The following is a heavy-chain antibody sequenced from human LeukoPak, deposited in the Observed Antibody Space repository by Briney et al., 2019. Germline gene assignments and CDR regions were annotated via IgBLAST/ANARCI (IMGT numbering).Heavy chain of an antibody. CDR3: ARRGKYYDSSGYYYCFDY. J-gene: IGHJ4*02. CDR1: GYSFTSYW. D-gene: IGHD3-22*01. Sequence: KVGESLKISCKGSGYSFTSYWIGWVRQMPGKGLEWMGIIYPGDSDTRYSPSFQGQVTISADKSISTAYLQWSSLKASDTAMYYCARRGKYYDSSGYYYCFDYWGQGTLVTVSS. V-gene: IGHV5-51*01. CDR2: IYPGDSDT.